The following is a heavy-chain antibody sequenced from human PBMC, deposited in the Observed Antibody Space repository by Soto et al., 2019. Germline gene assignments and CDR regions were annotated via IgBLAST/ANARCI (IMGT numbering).Heavy chain of an antibody. CDR1: GYTLTELS. J-gene: IGHJ4*02. D-gene: IGHD3-9*01. V-gene: IGHV1-24*01. Sequence: ASVKVSCKVSGYTLTELSMHWVRQAPGKGLEWMGGFDPEDGETIYAQKFQGRVTMTTDTSTSTAYMELRSLRSDDTAVYYCARDDWGGLTLENDYWGQGTLVTVSS. CDR2: FDPEDGET. CDR3: ARDDWGGLTLENDY.